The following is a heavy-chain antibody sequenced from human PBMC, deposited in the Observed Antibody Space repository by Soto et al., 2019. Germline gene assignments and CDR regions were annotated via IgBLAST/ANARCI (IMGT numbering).Heavy chain of an antibody. V-gene: IGHV1-2*04. J-gene: IGHJ4*02. Sequence: ASVKVSCKASGYTFTGYYMHWVRQAPGQGLEWMGWINPNSGGTNYAQKFQGWVTMTRDTSISTAYMELSRLRSDDTAVYYCARGPTGDPNFFDYWGQGTLVTVSS. D-gene: IGHD7-27*01. CDR1: GYTFTGYY. CDR3: ARGPTGDPNFFDY. CDR2: INPNSGGT.